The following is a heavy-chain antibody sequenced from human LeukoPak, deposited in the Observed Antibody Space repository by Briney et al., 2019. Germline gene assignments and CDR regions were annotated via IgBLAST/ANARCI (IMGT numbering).Heavy chain of an antibody. CDR1: GGSISSYY. Sequence: SETLSLTCTVSGGSISSYYWSWIRQPPGKGLEWIGYIYYSGSTNYNPSLKSRVTISVDTSKNQFSLKLSSVTAADTAVYYCARDRGPGTWFGPWGQGTLVTVSS. CDR3: ARDRGPGTWFGP. V-gene: IGHV4-59*01. D-gene: IGHD3-10*01. J-gene: IGHJ5*02. CDR2: IYYSGST.